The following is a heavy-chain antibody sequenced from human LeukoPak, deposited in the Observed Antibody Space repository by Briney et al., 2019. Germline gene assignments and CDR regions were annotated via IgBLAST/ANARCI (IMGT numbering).Heavy chain of an antibody. CDR1: GGSISSYY. CDR3: ARGPGGVVVPAAMVYYYYMDV. Sequence: SETLSLTCTVSGGSISSYYWSWIRQPPGKGLEWIGYIYYSGSTNYNPSLKSRVTMSVDTSKNQFSLKLSSVTAADTAVYYCARGPGGVVVPAAMVYYYYMDVWGKGTTVTVSS. J-gene: IGHJ6*03. CDR2: IYYSGST. D-gene: IGHD2-2*01. V-gene: IGHV4-59*12.